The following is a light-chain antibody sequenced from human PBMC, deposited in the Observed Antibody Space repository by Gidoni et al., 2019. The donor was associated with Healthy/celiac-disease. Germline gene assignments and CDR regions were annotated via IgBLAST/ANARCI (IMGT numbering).Light chain of an antibody. Sequence: AIRMTQSPSSFSASTGDRGTITCRASQGISSYLDWYQQKPGKAPKLLIYAASTLQSGVPSRFSGSGSGTDFTLIISCLQSEDFANYYCQQYYSYPPTCGQGTKLEIK. J-gene: IGKJ2*01. CDR1: QGISSY. CDR3: QQYYSYPPT. CDR2: AAS. V-gene: IGKV1-8*01.